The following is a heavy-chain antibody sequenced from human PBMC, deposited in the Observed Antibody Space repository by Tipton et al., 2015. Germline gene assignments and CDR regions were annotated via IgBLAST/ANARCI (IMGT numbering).Heavy chain of an antibody. CDR2: IQYSGST. CDR3: ARARGRHGGLFDS. D-gene: IGHD4-23*01. Sequence: LRLSCSVSSDSISKYYWSWIRQPPGKELEWIGYIQYSGSTNYNPSPKSRVTISVDTSKTQFSLKMSSVTASDTAVYYCARARGRHGGLFDSWGQGILVTVSS. J-gene: IGHJ4*02. V-gene: IGHV4-59*01. CDR1: SDSISKYY.